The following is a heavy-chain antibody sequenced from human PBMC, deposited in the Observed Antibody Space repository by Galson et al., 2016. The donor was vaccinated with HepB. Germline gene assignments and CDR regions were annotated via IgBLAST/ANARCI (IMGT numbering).Heavy chain of an antibody. Sequence: ETLSLTCAVYGGSFSGYYWSCIRQPPGKGLEWIGEINHSGSTNYNPSLESRVTISVDTSKNQFSLKLTSVTAADTAVYYCARDCSSTSCFDFWGQGTLVTVSS. D-gene: IGHD2-2*01. CDR3: ARDCSSTSCFDF. CDR2: INHSGST. CDR1: GGSFSGYY. J-gene: IGHJ4*02. V-gene: IGHV4-34*01.